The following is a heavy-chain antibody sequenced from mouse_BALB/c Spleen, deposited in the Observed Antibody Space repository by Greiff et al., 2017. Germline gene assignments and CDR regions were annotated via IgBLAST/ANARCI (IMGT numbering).Heavy chain of an antibody. CDR3: ARSDDGYFSYWYFDV. V-gene: IGHV5-6-5*01. CDR2: ISSGGST. J-gene: IGHJ1*01. Sequence: EVQGVESGGGLVKPGGSLKLSCAASGFTFSSYAMSWVRQTPEKRLEWVASISSGGSTYYPDSVKGRFTISRDNARNILYLQMSSLRSEDTAMYYCARSDDGYFSYWYFDVWGAGTTVTVSS. CDR1: GFTFSSYA. D-gene: IGHD2-3*01.